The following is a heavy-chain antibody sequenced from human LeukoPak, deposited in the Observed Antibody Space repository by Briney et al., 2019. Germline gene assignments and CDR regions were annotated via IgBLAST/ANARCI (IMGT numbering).Heavy chain of an antibody. D-gene: IGHD4-17*01. V-gene: IGHV4-34*01. CDR1: GGSFSGYY. Sequence: PSETLSLTCAVYGGSFSGYYWGWIRQPPGKGLEWIGEINHSGSTNYNPSLKSRVTISVDTSKNQFSLKLSSVTAADTAVYYCALEKEGMATVTNWGQGTLVTVSS. CDR2: INHSGST. CDR3: ALEKEGMATVTN. J-gene: IGHJ4*02.